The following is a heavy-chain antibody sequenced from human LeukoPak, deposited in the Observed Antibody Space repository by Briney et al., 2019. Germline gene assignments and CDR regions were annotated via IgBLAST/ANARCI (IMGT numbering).Heavy chain of an antibody. CDR1: GGSISSYY. CDR2: IYHTGST. D-gene: IGHD6-25*01. CDR3: ARRGRNSSGWQDYL. V-gene: IGHV4-59*01. Sequence: PSETLSLTCTVSGGSISSYYWSWIWQPPGKGLEWIANIYHTGSTNYNPSLSSRVTISIDTAKNQFSLKLTSVTAADTAVYYCARRGRNSSGWQDYLWGQGTLVTVSS. J-gene: IGHJ4*02.